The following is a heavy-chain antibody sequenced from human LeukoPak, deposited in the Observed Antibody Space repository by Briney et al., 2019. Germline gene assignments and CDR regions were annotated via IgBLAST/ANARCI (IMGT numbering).Heavy chain of an antibody. J-gene: IGHJ6*03. CDR3: AREYSSSKHYYYYYYMDV. Sequence: SVKVSCKASGGTFSSYAISWVRQAPGQGLERMGGIIPIFGTANYAQKFQGRVTITADESTSTAYMELSSLRSEDTAVYYCAREYSSSKHYYYYYYMDVWGKGTTVTVSS. D-gene: IGHD6-6*01. CDR2: IIPIFGTA. V-gene: IGHV1-69*13. CDR1: GGTFSSYA.